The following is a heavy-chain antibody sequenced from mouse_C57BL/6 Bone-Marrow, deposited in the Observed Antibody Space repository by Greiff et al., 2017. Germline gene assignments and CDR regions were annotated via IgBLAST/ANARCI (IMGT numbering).Heavy chain of an antibody. CDR2: IDPANGNT. V-gene: IGHV14-3*01. J-gene: IGHJ2*01. D-gene: IGHD4-1*01. CDR3: ARRQTGTYYFDY. Sequence: EVKLVESVAELVRPGASVKLSCTASGFNIKNTYMHWVKQRPEQGLEWIGRIDPANGNTKYAPKFQGKATITADTSSNTAYLQLSSLTSEDTAIYYCARRQTGTYYFDYWGQGTTLTVSS. CDR1: GFNIKNTY.